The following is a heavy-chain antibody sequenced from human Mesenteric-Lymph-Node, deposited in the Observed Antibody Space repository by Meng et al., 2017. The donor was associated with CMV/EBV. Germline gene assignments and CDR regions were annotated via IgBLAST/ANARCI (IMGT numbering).Heavy chain of an antibody. CDR3: ASMVRGVSFDY. Sequence: LSCAGSGLTCSDYNKRGSRQAPGKGLEWGSYISSSGSTIYYADTVKGRFTISRDNAKNSLYLQMNSLRAEDTAVYYCASMVRGVSFDYWGQGTLVTVSS. CDR2: ISSSGSTI. CDR1: GLTCSDYN. V-gene: IGHV3-11*01. D-gene: IGHD3-10*01. J-gene: IGHJ4*02.